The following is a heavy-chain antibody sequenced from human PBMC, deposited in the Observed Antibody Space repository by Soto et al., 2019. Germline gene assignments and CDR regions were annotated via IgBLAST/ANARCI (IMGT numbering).Heavy chain of an antibody. V-gene: IGHV3-30-3*01. CDR2: ISYDGNNK. CDR3: ARDHYGMDV. Sequence: QEQLVESGGGVVQPGRSLRLSCAASGFTFSNYAMHWVRQAPGKGLEWVAVISYDGNNKYYADSVKGRFTISRDNSKNTLCLQMNSLRTDDTAVYHCARDHYGMDVWGQGTTVTVSS. J-gene: IGHJ6*02. CDR1: GFTFSNYA.